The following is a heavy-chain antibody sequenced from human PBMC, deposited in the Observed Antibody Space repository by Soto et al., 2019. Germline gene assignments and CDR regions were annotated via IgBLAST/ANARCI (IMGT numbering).Heavy chain of an antibody. Sequence: EVQLVESGGGLVQPGRFLRLSCAASGFTFDDYAMHWVRQAPGKGLEWVSGISWNSGSIGYADSVKGRFTISRDNAKNSLYLQMNSLRAEDTALYYCAKAHVAVAGTFDYWGQGTLVTVSS. J-gene: IGHJ4*02. CDR3: AKAHVAVAGTFDY. CDR2: ISWNSGSI. V-gene: IGHV3-9*01. D-gene: IGHD6-19*01. CDR1: GFTFDDYA.